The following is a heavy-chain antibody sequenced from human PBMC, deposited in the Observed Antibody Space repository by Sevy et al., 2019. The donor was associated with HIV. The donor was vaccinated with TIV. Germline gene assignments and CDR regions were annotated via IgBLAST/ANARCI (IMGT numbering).Heavy chain of an antibody. CDR2: INSHGNTT. D-gene: IGHD6-19*01. CDR3: ATLHLFQTPGMAVAGPVG. Sequence: GGYLRLSCVASGFTFSKYWMHWVRQAPGKGLVWVSHINSHGNTTDYADSVKGRFTISRDNANNILYLQMNSLRVEDTALYYCATLHLFQTPGMAVAGPVGWGQGTLVTVSS. J-gene: IGHJ4*02. V-gene: IGHV3-74*01. CDR1: GFTFSKYW.